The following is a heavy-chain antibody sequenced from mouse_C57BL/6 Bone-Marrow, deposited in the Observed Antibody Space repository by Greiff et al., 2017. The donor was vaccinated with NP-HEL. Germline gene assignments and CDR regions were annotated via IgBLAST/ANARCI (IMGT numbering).Heavy chain of an antibody. V-gene: IGHV1-18*01. CDR3: AKVTTVVAHWYFDV. Sequence: EVQLQQSGPELVKPGASVKIPCKASGYTFTGYNMDWVKQSHGKSLEWIGDINPNNGGTIYNQKFKGKATLTVDQSSSTASMELRSLPSEDTAVYYCAKVTTVVAHWYFDVWGTGTTVTVSS. CDR1: GYTFTGYN. D-gene: IGHD1-1*01. J-gene: IGHJ1*03. CDR2: INPNNGGT.